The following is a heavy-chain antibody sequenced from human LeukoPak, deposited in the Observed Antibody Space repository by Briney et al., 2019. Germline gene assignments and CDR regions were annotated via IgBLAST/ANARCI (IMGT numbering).Heavy chain of an antibody. D-gene: IGHD4-17*01. Sequence: SVKVSCKASGGTFSSYAISWVRQAPGQGLEWMGGIIPIFGTANYAQKFQGGVTITADESTSTAYMELSSLRSEDTAVYYCASGWDTVTTFGVYWGQGTLVTVSS. J-gene: IGHJ4*02. CDR2: IIPIFGTA. CDR1: GGTFSSYA. V-gene: IGHV1-69*01. CDR3: ASGWDTVTTFGVY.